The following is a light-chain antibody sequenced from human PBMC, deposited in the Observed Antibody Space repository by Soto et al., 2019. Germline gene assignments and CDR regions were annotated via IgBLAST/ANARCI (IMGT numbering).Light chain of an antibody. CDR1: QSVSSSY. J-gene: IGKJ2*01. Sequence: EIVLTQSPGTLSLSPGERATLSCRASQSVSSSYLAWYQQKTGQAPRLLIYGASSRATGIPDRFSGSGSGTDLTLTISRLEPEDFAVYSCQQYGSSGYTFGQGTKLEIK. CDR3: QQYGSSGYT. CDR2: GAS. V-gene: IGKV3-20*01.